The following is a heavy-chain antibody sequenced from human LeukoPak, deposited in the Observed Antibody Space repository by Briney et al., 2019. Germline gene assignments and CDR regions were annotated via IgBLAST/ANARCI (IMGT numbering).Heavy chain of an antibody. CDR1: GYIFPSYW. D-gene: IGHD2-2*02. J-gene: IGHJ4*02. V-gene: IGHV5-51*01. Sequence: KIGESLKISCQGSGYIFPSYWIGWVRQMPGKGLEWMSIIYPGDSDTAYSPSFQGQVTISADKSLSTAYLQWSSLKASDTAMYYCARRDPGLYFFDYWSRGTLVTVSS. CDR3: ARRDPGLYFFDY. CDR2: IYPGDSDT.